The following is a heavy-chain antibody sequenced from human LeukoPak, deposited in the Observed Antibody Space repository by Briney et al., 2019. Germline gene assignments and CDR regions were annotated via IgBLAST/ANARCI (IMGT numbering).Heavy chain of an antibody. Sequence: ASVKVSCKASGYTFTSYDINWVRQATGQGLEWMGWMNPNSGNTGYAQKFQGRVTMTRNTSISTAYMELSSRRSEDTAVYYCARGYDYLYAEYFQHWGQGTLVTVSS. J-gene: IGHJ1*01. V-gene: IGHV1-8*01. CDR2: MNPNSGNT. CDR3: ARGYDYLYAEYFQH. CDR1: GYTFTSYD. D-gene: IGHD4-11*01.